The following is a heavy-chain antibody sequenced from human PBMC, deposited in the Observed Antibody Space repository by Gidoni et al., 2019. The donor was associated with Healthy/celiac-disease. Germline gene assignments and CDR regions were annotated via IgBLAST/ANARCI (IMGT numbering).Heavy chain of an antibody. CDR3: ARPTYYYDSSGYYYEYFQH. CDR1: GCTFSRYS. J-gene: IGHJ1*01. D-gene: IGHD3-22*01. Sequence: LVASGVGLVKPGGSLRLSCAASGCTFSRYSMSWVRRAPGKGLEWVSAISSSSSYTYYADSVKGRFTISRDNAKNSLYLQMNSLRAEDTAVYYCARPTYYYDSSGYYYEYFQHWGQGTLVTVSS. CDR2: ISSSSSYT. V-gene: IGHV3-21*01.